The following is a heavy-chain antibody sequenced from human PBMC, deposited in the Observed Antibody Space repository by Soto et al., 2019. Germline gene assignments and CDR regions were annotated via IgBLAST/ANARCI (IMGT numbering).Heavy chain of an antibody. V-gene: IGHV4-4*07. Sequence: QVQLQESGPGLVKPSETLSLTCTVSGGSISSYYWSWIRQPAGKGLEWIGRIYTSGSTNYNPSLKSRVTMSVDTSKNQFSLKLSSVTAADTAVYYCARERRYYYDSSGYYYVPLFDYWGQGTLVTVSS. J-gene: IGHJ4*02. CDR2: IYTSGST. D-gene: IGHD3-22*01. CDR3: ARERRYYYDSSGYYYVPLFDY. CDR1: GGSISSYY.